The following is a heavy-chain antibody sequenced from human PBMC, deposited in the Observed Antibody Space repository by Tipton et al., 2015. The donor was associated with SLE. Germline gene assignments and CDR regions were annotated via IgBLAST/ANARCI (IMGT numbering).Heavy chain of an antibody. J-gene: IGHJ4*02. CDR2: IYSGGST. Sequence: SLRLSCAASGFTFSSYAMNWIRQAPGKGLEWVSTIYSGGSTFYADSVKGRFTISRDNSKDTLYLQMNRLGAEDTAVYYCASHHPSMGASDYWGQGMLVTVSS. CDR1: GFTFSSYA. CDR3: ASHHPSMGASDY. D-gene: IGHD1-26*01. V-gene: IGHV3-23*03.